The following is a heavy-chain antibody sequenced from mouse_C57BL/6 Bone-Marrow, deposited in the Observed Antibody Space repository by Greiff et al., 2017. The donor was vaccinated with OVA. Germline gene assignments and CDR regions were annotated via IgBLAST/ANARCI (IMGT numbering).Heavy chain of an antibody. CDR1: GYTFTDYY. V-gene: IGHV1-19*01. D-gene: IGHD2-2*01. Sequence: VQLKESGPVLVKPGASVKMSCKASGYTFTDYYMNWVKQSHGKSLEWIGVINPYNGGTSYNQKFKGKATLTVDKSSSTAYMELNSLTSEDSAVYYCARGGVMTGYFDYWGQGTTLTVSS. CDR3: ARGGVMTGYFDY. J-gene: IGHJ2*01. CDR2: INPYNGGT.